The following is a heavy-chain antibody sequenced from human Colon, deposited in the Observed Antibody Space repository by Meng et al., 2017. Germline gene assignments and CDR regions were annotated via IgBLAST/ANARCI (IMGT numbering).Heavy chain of an antibody. CDR1: GGPISSSNW. Sequence: QVHLPESGPGLVKPSGTLALTCAVSGGPISSSNWWSWVRQPPGKGLEWIGEIYHSGSTNYNPSLKSRVTISVDKSKNQFSLKLSSVTAADTAVYYCASFPPPGKQWLVTDYWGQGTLVTVSS. CDR2: IYHSGST. CDR3: ASFPPPGKQWLVTDY. V-gene: IGHV4-4*02. J-gene: IGHJ4*02. D-gene: IGHD6-19*01.